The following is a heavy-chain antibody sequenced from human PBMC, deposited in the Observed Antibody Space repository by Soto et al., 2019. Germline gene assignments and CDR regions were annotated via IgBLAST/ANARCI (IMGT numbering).Heavy chain of an antibody. V-gene: IGHV4-34*01. CDR3: ARTKIIEIPMVRGVISYYYYYYMDV. D-gene: IGHD3-10*01. J-gene: IGHJ6*03. CDR2: INHSGST. Sequence: HSESLSLTCAVCGGSFSGYYWSWIRQPPGKGLEWIGEINHSGSTNYNPSLKSRVTISVDTSKNQFSLKLSSVTAADTAVYYCARTKIIEIPMVRGVISYYYYYYMDVWGKGTTVTVSS. CDR1: GGSFSGYY.